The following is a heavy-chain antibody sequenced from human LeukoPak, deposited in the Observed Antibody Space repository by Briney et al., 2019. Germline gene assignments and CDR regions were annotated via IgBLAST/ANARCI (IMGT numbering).Heavy chain of an antibody. CDR2: ISGSGGST. CDR1: GFTFSSYA. Sequence: PGGSLRLSCAASGFTFSSYAMGWVRQAPGKGLEWVSGISGSGGSTYYADSVKGRFTISRDNSKNTLYLQMNSLRAEDTAVYYCAKGTFREGTFDYWGQGTLVTVSS. J-gene: IGHJ4*02. V-gene: IGHV3-23*01. CDR3: AKGTFREGTFDY. D-gene: IGHD3-10*01.